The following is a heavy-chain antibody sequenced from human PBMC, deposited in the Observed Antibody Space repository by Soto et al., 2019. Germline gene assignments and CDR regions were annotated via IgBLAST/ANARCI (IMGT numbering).Heavy chain of an antibody. V-gene: IGHV3-30*18. Sequence: ESGGGVVQPGRSLRLSCAASGFTFSSYGMHWVRQAPGKGLEWVAVISYDGSNKYYADSVKGRFTISRDNSKNTLYLQMNSLRAEDTAVYYCAKDDKYLRNWGQGTLVTVSS. D-gene: IGHD3-9*01. CDR1: GFTFSSYG. J-gene: IGHJ4*02. CDR3: AKDDKYLRN. CDR2: ISYDGSNK.